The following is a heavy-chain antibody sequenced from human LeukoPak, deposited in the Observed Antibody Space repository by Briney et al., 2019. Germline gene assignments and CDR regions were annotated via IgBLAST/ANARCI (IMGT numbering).Heavy chain of an antibody. CDR2: INSDGSIT. D-gene: IGHD4-17*01. CDR1: GFTFSSYW. V-gene: IGHV3-74*01. CDR3: ARDNYGEDY. J-gene: IGHJ4*02. Sequence: GGSLRLSCAAFGFTFSSYWMHWVRQAPGKGLVWVARINSDGSITRYADSVKGRFTISRDNAKNTLYLQMNSLRAEDTAVYYCARDNYGEDYWGQGTLVTVSS.